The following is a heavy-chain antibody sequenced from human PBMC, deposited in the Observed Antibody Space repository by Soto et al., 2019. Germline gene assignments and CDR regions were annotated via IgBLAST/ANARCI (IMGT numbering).Heavy chain of an antibody. CDR1: GGSVSSGSYY. CDR2: IYYSGST. CDR3: ARTGWNYPLDY. D-gene: IGHD1-7*01. V-gene: IGHV4-61*01. Sequence: RLSETLSLTCTVSGGSVSSGSYYWSWIRQPPGKGLEWIGYIYYSGSTNYNPSLKSRVTISVDTSKNQFSLKLNSVTAADTAVYYCARTGWNYPLDYWGQGTLVTVSS. J-gene: IGHJ4*02.